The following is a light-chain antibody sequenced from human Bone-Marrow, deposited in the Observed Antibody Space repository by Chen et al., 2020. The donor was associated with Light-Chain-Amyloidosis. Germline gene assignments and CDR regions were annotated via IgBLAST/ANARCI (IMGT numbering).Light chain of an antibody. CDR1: QSVYSSY. J-gene: IGKJ2*01. CDR2: GAS. V-gene: IGKV3-20*01. CDR3: QQYGSSPQT. Sequence: EIVLTQSPGTLSLSLVERATLSCRASQSVYSSYVAWYQQKPGQAPRLLNYGASSRATDIPDRFSGSGSGTDFTLTISRLEPEDFAVYYCQQYGSSPQTFGQGTKLEIK.